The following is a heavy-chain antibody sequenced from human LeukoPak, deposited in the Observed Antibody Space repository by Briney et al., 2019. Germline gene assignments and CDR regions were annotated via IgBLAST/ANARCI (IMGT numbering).Heavy chain of an antibody. J-gene: IGHJ6*02. CDR2: IYNSGST. Sequence: PSETLSLTCSVSGGSITTSSYYWGWIRQPPEKGLEWIGSIYNSGSTYYNPSLKSRVTTSVDTSKNQFSLKLSSVTAADTALYYCAREQWLAYGMDVWGQGTTVTVS. D-gene: IGHD6-19*01. CDR3: AREQWLAYGMDV. CDR1: GGSITTSSYY. V-gene: IGHV4-39*07.